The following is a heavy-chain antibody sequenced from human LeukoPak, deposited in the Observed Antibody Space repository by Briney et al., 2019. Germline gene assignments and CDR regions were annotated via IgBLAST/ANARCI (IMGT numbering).Heavy chain of an antibody. D-gene: IGHD5-18*01. J-gene: IGHJ4*02. V-gene: IGHV3-48*03. Sequence: PGGSLRLSCAASGFTFSSYEMDWVRQAPGKGLEWVSYISSSGSTIYYADSVKGRFTISRDNAKNSLYLQMNSLRAEDTAVYYCARVMDTAMGVFDYWAREPWSPSPQ. CDR3: ARVMDTAMGVFDY. CDR2: ISSSGSTI. CDR1: GFTFSSYE.